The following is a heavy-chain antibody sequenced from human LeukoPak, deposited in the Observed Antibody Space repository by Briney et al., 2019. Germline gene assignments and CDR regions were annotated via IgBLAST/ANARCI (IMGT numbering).Heavy chain of an antibody. D-gene: IGHD3-22*01. CDR1: GFTVSSNY. J-gene: IGHJ6*02. CDR2: ISSSSAT. Sequence: GGSLRLSCAASGFTVSSNYMSWVRQAPGKGLEWVSYISSSSATYYADSVKGRFTISRDNARDSLYLQMNSLRDEDTAVYYCVGMKVVVITTMYYYGMDVWGRGTTVTVSS. CDR3: VGMKVVVITTMYYYGMDV. V-gene: IGHV3-69-1*01.